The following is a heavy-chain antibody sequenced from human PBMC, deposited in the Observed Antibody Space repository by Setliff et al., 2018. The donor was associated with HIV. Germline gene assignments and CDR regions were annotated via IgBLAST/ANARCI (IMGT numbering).Heavy chain of an antibody. Sequence: SETLSLTCNVSGASISSYYWSWIRQPPGKGLEWIGYIYSSGSTNYNPSLKSRVTISVDTSKNQFFLKLSSVTAADTAVYYCASRSGVVPAAGFDYWGQGTLVTVSS. J-gene: IGHJ4*02. CDR2: IYSSGST. CDR1: GASISSYY. D-gene: IGHD2-2*01. V-gene: IGHV4-59*08. CDR3: ASRSGVVPAAGFDY.